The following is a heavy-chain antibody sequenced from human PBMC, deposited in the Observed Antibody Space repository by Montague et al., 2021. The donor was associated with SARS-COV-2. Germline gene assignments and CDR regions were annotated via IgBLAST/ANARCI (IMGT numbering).Heavy chain of an antibody. CDR2: IFYSGGSA. D-gene: IGHD6-13*01. J-gene: IGHJ4*02. V-gene: IGHV4-59*08. Sequence: SETLSLTCTVSGGSINNYYWSWIRQPPGKGLEWVGYIFYSGGSAAYNPSLQSRVTISVDTSKNQFSLKLSSVTAADTAVYYCARHLKVSYYIAAAGAHDYWGQGTLVTVSS. CDR3: ARHLKVSYYIAAAGAHDY. CDR1: GGSINNYY.